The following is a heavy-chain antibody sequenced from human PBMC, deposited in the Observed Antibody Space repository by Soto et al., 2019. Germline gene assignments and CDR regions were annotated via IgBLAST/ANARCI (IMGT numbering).Heavy chain of an antibody. V-gene: IGHV1-3*01. Sequence: ASVKVSCKSSGYPFTHYGITWIRQAPGQRLEWMGWINAGNGNTKYSQKFQGRDTITRDTSASTAYMELSSLRSVVTAVYYCARGSGLTYFDYWGQGTLVTVSS. CDR1: GYPFTHYG. CDR2: INAGNGNT. J-gene: IGHJ4*02. CDR3: ARGSGLTYFDY. D-gene: IGHD3-10*01.